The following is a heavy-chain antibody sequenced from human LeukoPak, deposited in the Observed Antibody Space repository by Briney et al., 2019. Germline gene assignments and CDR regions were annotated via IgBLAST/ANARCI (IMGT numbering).Heavy chain of an antibody. CDR2: IYYSGST. J-gene: IGHJ4*02. D-gene: IGHD3-3*01. CDR1: GGSISSGGYY. CDR3: ARSKNDFWSGYYDPNFDY. Sequence: SETLSLTCTVSGGSISSGGYYWSWIRQHPGKGLVWIGYIYYSGSTYYNPSLKSRVTITVDTSKNQFSLKLSSVTAADTAVYYCARSKNDFWSGYYDPNFDYWGQGTLVTVSS. V-gene: IGHV4-31*03.